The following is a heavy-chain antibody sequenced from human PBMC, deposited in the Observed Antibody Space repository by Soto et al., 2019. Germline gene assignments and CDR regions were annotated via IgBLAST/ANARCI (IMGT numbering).Heavy chain of an antibody. CDR2: IYNGGTT. D-gene: IGHD2-15*01. Sequence: PSETLSLTCTVSGGSVSSYYWSWVRQPPGKRPEWIAYIYNGGTTNYNPSLKSRLTISLDTSKNQFSLKLSSVTAADTAVYYCARDRVLGVVVGYYGMDVWGQGTTVTVSS. J-gene: IGHJ6*02. V-gene: IGHV4-59*02. CDR3: ARDRVLGVVVGYYGMDV. CDR1: GGSVSSYY.